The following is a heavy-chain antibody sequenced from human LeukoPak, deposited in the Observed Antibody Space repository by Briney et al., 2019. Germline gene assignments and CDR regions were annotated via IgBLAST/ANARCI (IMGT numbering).Heavy chain of an antibody. V-gene: IGHV3-53*01. CDR3: ARTVGATFVFDY. D-gene: IGHD1-26*01. J-gene: IGHJ4*02. Sequence: GGSLRLSCAASGFMFNSYVMSWVRQAPGKGLEWVSVIYSGGSTYYADSVKGRFTISRDNSKNTLYLQMNSLRAEDTAVYYCARTVGATFVFDYWGQGTLVTVSS. CDR2: IYSGGST. CDR1: GFMFNSYV.